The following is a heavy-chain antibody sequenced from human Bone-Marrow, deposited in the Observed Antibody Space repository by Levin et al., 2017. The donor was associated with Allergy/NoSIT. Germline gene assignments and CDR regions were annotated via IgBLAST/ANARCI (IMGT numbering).Heavy chain of an antibody. CDR2: IYPGDSDT. CDR1: SDSSAKSW. Sequence: GESLKISCKTSSDSSAKSWIGWVRQMPGKGLEWMGIIYPGDSDTRYNPSFQAQVTISADKSINTAFIQWSSLTTSHTATYYCAKGSDTSGYYFDYWGQGTLVTVSS. CDR3: AKGSDTSGYYFDY. D-gene: IGHD3-22*01. J-gene: IGHJ4*02. V-gene: IGHV5-51*01.